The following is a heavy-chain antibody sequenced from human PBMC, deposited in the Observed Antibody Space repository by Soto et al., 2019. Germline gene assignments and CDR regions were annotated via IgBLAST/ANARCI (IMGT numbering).Heavy chain of an antibody. Sequence: SETLSLTCAVYGGSFSGYYWSWIRQPPGKGLEWIGEINHSGSTNYNPSLKSRVTISVGTSKNQFSLKLSSVTAADTAVYYCARDSNGDPYYFDYWGQGTLVTVSS. CDR3: ARDSNGDPYYFDY. J-gene: IGHJ4*02. V-gene: IGHV4-34*01. CDR1: GGSFSGYY. CDR2: INHSGST. D-gene: IGHD4-17*01.